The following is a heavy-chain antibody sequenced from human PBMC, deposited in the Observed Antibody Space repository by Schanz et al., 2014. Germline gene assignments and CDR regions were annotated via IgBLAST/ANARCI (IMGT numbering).Heavy chain of an antibody. J-gene: IGHJ4*02. CDR1: GFIFSAYT. CDR2: ISSGGRNI. Sequence: EVQLVESGGGLVKPGESLRLSCAASGFIFSAYTMNWVRQAPGKGLEWVSSISSGGRNISYADSFKGRFTISRDNAKNSLYLQMNSLRAEDTALYYCAKDGIMVQGVIWERYFDSWGQGTLVTVSS. CDR3: AKDGIMVQGVIWERYFDS. D-gene: IGHD3-10*01. V-gene: IGHV3-21*04.